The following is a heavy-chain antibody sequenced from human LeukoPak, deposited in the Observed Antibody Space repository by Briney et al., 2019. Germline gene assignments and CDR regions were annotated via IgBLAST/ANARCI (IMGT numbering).Heavy chain of an antibody. Sequence: SVKVSCKASGGTFSSYTISWVRQAPGQGLEWMGRIIPVLGIANYAQKFQGRVTITADKSTSTAYMELSSLRSEDTAVYYCARDKGLAPHHDAFDIWGQGTMVTVSS. D-gene: IGHD6-6*01. CDR2: IIPVLGIA. CDR3: ARDKGLAPHHDAFDI. J-gene: IGHJ3*02. V-gene: IGHV1-69*04. CDR1: GGTFSSYT.